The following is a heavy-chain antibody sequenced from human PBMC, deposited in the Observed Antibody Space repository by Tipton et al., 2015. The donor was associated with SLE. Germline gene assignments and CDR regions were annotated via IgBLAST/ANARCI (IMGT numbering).Heavy chain of an antibody. CDR3: AILGTGWNNDAFDI. CDR1: GFTFSNQW. V-gene: IGHV3-74*01. CDR2: INGDGSIT. Sequence: SLRLSCEASGFTFSNQWMHWVRQAPGKGLVWVSRINGDGSITHYADSVKGRFTISRDNSQNTLFLQMNSLRGDDTAVYYCAILGTGWNNDAFDIWGQGTMVTVSS. D-gene: IGHD1/OR15-1a*01. J-gene: IGHJ3*02.